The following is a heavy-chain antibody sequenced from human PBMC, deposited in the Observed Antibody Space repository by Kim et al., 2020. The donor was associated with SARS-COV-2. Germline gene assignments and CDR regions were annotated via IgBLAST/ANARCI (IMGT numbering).Heavy chain of an antibody. J-gene: IGHJ6*02. CDR3: ARDLGGYYYGMDV. D-gene: IGHD3-22*01. Sequence: TNAKGFTGRFVFSLDTSGSTAYLQISSLRTKDTAVYYCARDLGGYYYGMDVWGQGTTVTVSS. V-gene: IGHV7-4-1*02.